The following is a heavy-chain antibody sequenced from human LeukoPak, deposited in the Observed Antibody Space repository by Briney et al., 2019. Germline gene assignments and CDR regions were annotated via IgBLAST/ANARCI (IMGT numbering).Heavy chain of an antibody. V-gene: IGHV4-59*01. D-gene: IGHD3-10*01. CDR2: IYYNGDT. CDR3: AQYIRQSGTYYFDY. Sequence: SETLSLTCTVSGGSISPYYWSWIRQSPGKGLEWIGYIYYNGDTNYNPSLKSRVTISLDSSKNQFSLKLSSVTAADTAVYYCAQYIRQSGTYYFDYWGQGTLVTVSS. CDR1: GGSISPYY. J-gene: IGHJ4*02.